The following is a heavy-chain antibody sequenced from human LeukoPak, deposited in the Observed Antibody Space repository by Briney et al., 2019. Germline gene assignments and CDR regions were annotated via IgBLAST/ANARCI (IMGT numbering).Heavy chain of an antibody. V-gene: IGHV3-30-3*02. Sequence: GGSLRLSCAASGFTFSSFAMHWVRQAPGKGLEWVAVISYDGTNKYYADSVKGRFTISRDNSKKTVFLQMNSLRAEDTAVYYCAKRNDYGGKSFDYWGQGTLVTVSS. J-gene: IGHJ4*02. D-gene: IGHD4-23*01. CDR1: GFTFSSFA. CDR2: ISYDGTNK. CDR3: AKRNDYGGKSFDY.